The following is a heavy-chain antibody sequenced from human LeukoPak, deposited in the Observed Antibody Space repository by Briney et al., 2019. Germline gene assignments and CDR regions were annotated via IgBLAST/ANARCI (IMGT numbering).Heavy chain of an antibody. J-gene: IGHJ3*02. V-gene: IGHV4-39*01. CDR3: ARYTYYDILTGYSPGAFDI. CDR2: IYYSGST. CDR1: GGSISSSSYY. Sequence: SETLSLTCTVSGGSISSSSYYWGWIRQPPGKGLEWIGSIYYSGSTYYNPSLKSRVTISVDTSKNQFSLKLSSVTAADTAVYYCARYTYYDILTGYSPGAFDIWGQGTMVTVSS. D-gene: IGHD3-9*01.